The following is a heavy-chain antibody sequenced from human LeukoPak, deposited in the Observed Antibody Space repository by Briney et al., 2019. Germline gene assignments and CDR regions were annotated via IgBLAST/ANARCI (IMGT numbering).Heavy chain of an antibody. CDR2: IYPGDSDT. D-gene: IGHD3-22*01. Sequence: GESLKISCKGSGYIFTSYWIGWVRQMPGKGLEWMGIIYPGDSDTRYSPSFQGQVTISADKSISTAYLQWSSLQASDTAMYYCARTPYYYDSSGHDAFDIWGQGTMVTVSS. CDR1: GYIFTSYW. V-gene: IGHV5-51*01. CDR3: ARTPYYYDSSGHDAFDI. J-gene: IGHJ3*02.